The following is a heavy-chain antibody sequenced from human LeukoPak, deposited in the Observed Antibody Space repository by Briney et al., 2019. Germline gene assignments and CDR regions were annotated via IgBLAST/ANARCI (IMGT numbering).Heavy chain of an antibody. CDR1: GFTLSNYW. V-gene: IGHV3-74*01. CDR3: ARDPYSGSYGNYYYYFMDV. D-gene: IGHD1-26*01. J-gene: IGHJ6*03. CDR2: IKSDGSSI. Sequence: GGSLRLSCAASGFTLSNYWMHWVRQAPGKGLVWVSRIKSDGSSINYADSVKGRFTISRDNAKNTLYLQMHSLRAEDTAVYYCARDPYSGSYGNYYYYFMDVWGKGTTVTISS.